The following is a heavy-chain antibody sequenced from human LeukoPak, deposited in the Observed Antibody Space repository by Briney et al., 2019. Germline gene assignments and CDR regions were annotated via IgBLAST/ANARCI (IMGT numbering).Heavy chain of an antibody. CDR2: INPNSGGT. J-gene: IGHJ4*02. Sequence: ASVKVSCKASGYTFTGYYMHWVRQAPGQGLEWMGWINPNSGGTNYAQKFQGRVTMTRDTSISTAYMELSRLRSDDTAVYYCVRDREYYDSSGLFDYWGQGTLVTVSS. CDR1: GYTFTGYY. D-gene: IGHD3-22*01. CDR3: VRDREYYDSSGLFDY. V-gene: IGHV1-2*02.